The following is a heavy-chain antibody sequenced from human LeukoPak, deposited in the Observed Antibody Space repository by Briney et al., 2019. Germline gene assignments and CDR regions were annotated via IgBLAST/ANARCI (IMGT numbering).Heavy chain of an antibody. J-gene: IGHJ4*02. CDR3: ARRARDSPYSHFDY. D-gene: IGHD3-22*01. V-gene: IGHV3-7*04. Sequence: PGGSLRLSCGASGFNFSSYWMSWVRQAPCKVLDWVANIRQDESEKKYVDSVKGRFTISRDNAQNSLYLQMSSLRAEDTALYYCARRARDSPYSHFDYWGQGTLVTVSS. CDR2: IRQDESEK. CDR1: GFNFSSYW.